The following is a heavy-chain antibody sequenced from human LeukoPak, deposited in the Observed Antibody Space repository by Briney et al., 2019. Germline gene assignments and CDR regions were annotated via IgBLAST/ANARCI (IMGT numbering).Heavy chain of an antibody. V-gene: IGHV3-30*18. J-gene: IGHJ4*02. CDR1: GFTFSSYG. D-gene: IGHD5-18*01. CDR2: ISYDGIDK. CDR3: AKDRATSGYTYGYAIDY. Sequence: GGSLRLSCAASGFTFSSYGMHWVRQAPGKGLEWVAVISYDGIDKYYADSVKGRFTISRDNSKKTLYLQMNSLRAEDTAVYYCAKDRATSGYTYGYAIDYWGQGTLVTVSS.